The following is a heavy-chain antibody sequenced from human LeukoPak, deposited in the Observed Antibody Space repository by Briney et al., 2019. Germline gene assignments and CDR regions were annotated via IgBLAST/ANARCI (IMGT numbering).Heavy chain of an antibody. V-gene: IGHV4-34*01. CDR2: INHSGST. Sequence: SETLSLTCAVYGGSFSGYYWSWIRQPSGKGLEWIGEINHSGSTNYNPSLKSRVTISVDTSKNQFSLKLSSVTAADTAVYYCARVDTAMVDGMDVWGQGTTVTVSS. CDR3: ARVDTAMVDGMDV. CDR1: GGSFSGYY. J-gene: IGHJ6*02. D-gene: IGHD5-18*01.